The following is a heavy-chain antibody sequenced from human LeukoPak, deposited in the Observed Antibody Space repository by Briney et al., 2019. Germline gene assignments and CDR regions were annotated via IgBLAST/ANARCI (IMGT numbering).Heavy chain of an antibody. D-gene: IGHD2-21*01. CDR1: GGSISSYY. Sequence: PSETLSLTCTVSGGSISSYYWSWIRQPAGKGLEWIGRIYTSGSTDYNPSLKSRVTMSVDTSKNQFSLKVTSVTAADTAVYYCVRPYCGGECQSKNNWFDPWGQGTLVTVSS. J-gene: IGHJ5*02. CDR2: IYTSGST. CDR3: VRPYCGGECQSKNNWFDP. V-gene: IGHV4-4*07.